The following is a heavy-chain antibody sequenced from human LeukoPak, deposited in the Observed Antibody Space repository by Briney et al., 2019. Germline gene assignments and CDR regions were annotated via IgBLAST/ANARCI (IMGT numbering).Heavy chain of an antibody. V-gene: IGHV3-30-3*02. J-gene: IGHJ4*02. CDR3: AKGIPADY. Sequence: GRSLRLSCAASGFTFSNYPMHWVRQAPGKGLEWVAIISYDGSNKYYADSVKGRFTISRDNSKNTLYLQMDSLRAEDTAIYYCAKGIPADYWGQGTLVTVSS. CDR2: ISYDGSNK. D-gene: IGHD2-2*01. CDR1: GFTFSNYP.